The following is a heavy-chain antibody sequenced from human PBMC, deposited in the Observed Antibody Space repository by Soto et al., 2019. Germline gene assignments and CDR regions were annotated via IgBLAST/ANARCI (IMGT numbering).Heavy chain of an antibody. J-gene: IGHJ6*02. V-gene: IGHV5-51*01. D-gene: IGHD3-9*01. CDR1: GYSFTSYW. CDR3: ARQSLYDILTGYSGPYYGMDG. CDR2: IYPGDSDT. Sequence: PGESLKISCKGSGYSFTSYWIGWVRQMPGKGLEWMGIIYPGDSDTRYSPSFQGQVTISADKSISTAYLQWSSLKASDTAMYYCARQSLYDILTGYSGPYYGMDGWGQGTTVTVSS.